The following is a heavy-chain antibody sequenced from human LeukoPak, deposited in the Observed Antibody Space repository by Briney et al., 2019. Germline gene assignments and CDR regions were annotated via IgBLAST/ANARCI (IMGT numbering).Heavy chain of an antibody. Sequence: SETLSLTCTVSGGSISSYYWSWIRQPPGKGLEWIGYIYYSGSTNYNPSLKSRVTISVDTSKNQFSLKLSSVTAADTAVYYCAKGGVLLWFGGNDYWGQGTLVTVSS. J-gene: IGHJ4*02. D-gene: IGHD3-10*01. CDR3: AKGGVLLWFGGNDY. V-gene: IGHV4-59*01. CDR2: IYYSGST. CDR1: GGSISSYY.